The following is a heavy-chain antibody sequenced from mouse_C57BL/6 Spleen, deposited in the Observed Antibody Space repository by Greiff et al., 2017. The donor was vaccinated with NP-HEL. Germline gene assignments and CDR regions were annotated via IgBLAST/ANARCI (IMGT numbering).Heavy chain of an antibody. CDR1: GYAFSSYW. Sequence: VQLQESGAELVKPGASVKISCKASGYAFSSYWMNWVKQRPGKGLEWIGQIYPGDGDTNYYGKFKGKATLTADKSSSTAYMQLSSLTSEDSAVYFCARIYYGNYGFDYWGQGTTLTVSS. D-gene: IGHD2-1*01. CDR2: IYPGDGDT. J-gene: IGHJ2*01. V-gene: IGHV1-80*01. CDR3: ARIYYGNYGFDY.